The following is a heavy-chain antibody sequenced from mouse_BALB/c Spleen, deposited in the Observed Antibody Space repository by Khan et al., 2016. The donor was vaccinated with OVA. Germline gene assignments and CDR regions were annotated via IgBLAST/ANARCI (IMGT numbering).Heavy chain of an antibody. D-gene: IGHD2-4*01. CDR3: ERKDYYDYDPFPY. CDR1: GYSITSEFA. CDR2: ISYSGNT. V-gene: IGHV3-2*02. Sequence: EVELVESGPGLVKPSQSLSLTCTVTGYSITSEFAWNWIRQFPGNKLEWMGYISYSGNTRYNPSLKSLISITRDTSRNQFFLQLNSVTTEDTATYYSERKDYYDYDPFPYWGQGTLVTVSA. J-gene: IGHJ3*01.